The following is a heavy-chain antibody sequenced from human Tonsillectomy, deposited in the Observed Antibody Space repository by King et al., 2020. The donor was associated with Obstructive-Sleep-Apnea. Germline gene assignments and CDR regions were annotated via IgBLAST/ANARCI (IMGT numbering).Heavy chain of an antibody. Sequence: VQLVESGGGVVQPGRSLRLSCAASGFTFSSYGMHWVRQAPGKGLEWVAVISYDGSNKYYADSVKGRFTISRDNSKNMLYLQMNSLRAEDTAVYYCAKDQETYYDFWSGYYFGFWGQGTLVTVSS. D-gene: IGHD3-3*01. CDR3: AKDQETYYDFWSGYYFGF. V-gene: IGHV3-30*18. J-gene: IGHJ4*02. CDR1: GFTFSSYG. CDR2: ISYDGSNK.